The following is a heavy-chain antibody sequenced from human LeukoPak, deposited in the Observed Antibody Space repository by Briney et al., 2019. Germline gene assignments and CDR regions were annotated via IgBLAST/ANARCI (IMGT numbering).Heavy chain of an antibody. V-gene: IGHV4-59*12. D-gene: IGHD5-18*01. Sequence: SETLSLTCTVSGGSISTFYWSWIRQPPGKGLEWFGYIYYSGSTYYNPSLKSRVTISVDTSKNQFSLKLTSVTAADTAVYYCARVSPVDTAMAYYFDYWGQGTLVTVSS. CDR2: IYYSGST. CDR1: GGSISTFY. J-gene: IGHJ4*02. CDR3: ARVSPVDTAMAYYFDY.